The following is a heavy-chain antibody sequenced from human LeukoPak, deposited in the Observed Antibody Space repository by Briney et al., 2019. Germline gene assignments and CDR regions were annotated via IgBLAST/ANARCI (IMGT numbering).Heavy chain of an antibody. Sequence: GGSLRLSCAASGFTFSSYAMSWVRQAPGKGLEWVSAISGSGGSTYYADSVKGRFTISRDNSKNTLYLQMNSLRAEDTAVYYCAKDRLRWRDIVVVVTATLLGYLGQGTLVTVSS. CDR1: GFTFSSYA. CDR2: ISGSGGST. D-gene: IGHD2-15*01. J-gene: IGHJ4*02. V-gene: IGHV3-23*01. CDR3: AKDRLRWRDIVVVVTATLLGY.